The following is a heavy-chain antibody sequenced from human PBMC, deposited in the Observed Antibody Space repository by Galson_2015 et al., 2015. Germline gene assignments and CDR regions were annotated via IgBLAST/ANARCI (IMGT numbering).Heavy chain of an antibody. Sequence: SLRLSCAASGFTFGSYAMHWVRQAPGKGLEWVAVIWNDGSNKYYADSVRGRFTISRDNSKNTVSLQMDSLRGDDTAVYFCARDRGTRNWYFDYWGQGILVTVSS. J-gene: IGHJ4*02. V-gene: IGHV3-33*01. CDR1: GFTFGSYA. D-gene: IGHD6-13*01. CDR2: IWNDGSNK. CDR3: ARDRGTRNWYFDY.